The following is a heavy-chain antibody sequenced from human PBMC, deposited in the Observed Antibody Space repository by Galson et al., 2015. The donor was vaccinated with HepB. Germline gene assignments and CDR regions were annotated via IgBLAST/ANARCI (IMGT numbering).Heavy chain of an antibody. CDR2: IKSKPNGGTT. J-gene: IGHJ4*02. CDR1: GFGFRDAW. V-gene: IGHV3-15*01. Sequence: SLRLSCAASGFGFRDAWMNWVRQAPGKGLEWVGRIKSKPNGGTTDYAAPGKGRFTISRDDSKNTLYLQMNSLKTEDTAVYYCSTGGKAGAGARWSGSDYWGPGALATAS. CDR3: STGGKAGAGARWSGSDY. D-gene: IGHD4-23*01.